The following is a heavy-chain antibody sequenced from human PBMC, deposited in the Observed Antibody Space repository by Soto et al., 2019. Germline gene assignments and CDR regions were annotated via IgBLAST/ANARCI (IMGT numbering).Heavy chain of an antibody. J-gene: IGHJ5*02. CDR2: IFYTGST. CDR1: GGSINSGAYY. D-gene: IGHD3-10*01. Sequence: QVQLQESGPGLVQPSQTLSLTCTVSGGSINSGAYYWTWIRQHPGKGLEYIGYIFYTGSTYYNPSFRSRVTISIETSENHFSLKLSSVTAADTAVYYCAGEGDRKGWWFDPWGQGTLVTVSS. V-gene: IGHV4-31*03. CDR3: AGEGDRKGWWFDP.